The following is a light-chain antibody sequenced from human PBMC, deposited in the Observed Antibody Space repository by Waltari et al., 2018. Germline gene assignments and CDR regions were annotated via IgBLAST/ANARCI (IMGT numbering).Light chain of an antibody. J-gene: IGKJ4*01. CDR2: QTS. Sequence: DIQMTQSPSTLSASVGDRVTITCRASQSISSRLAWYQQKPGKAPKLLIYQTSTLDTGVPSRFSASGTGTEFTLTVSSLQPDDFATYYCQQYNSYPLTFGGGTNVEIK. CDR1: QSISSR. CDR3: QQYNSYPLT. V-gene: IGKV1-5*03.